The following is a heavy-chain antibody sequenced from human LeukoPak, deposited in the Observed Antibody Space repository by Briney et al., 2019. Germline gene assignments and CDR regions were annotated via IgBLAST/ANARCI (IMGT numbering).Heavy chain of an antibody. CDR3: APRAAAPRARHLYF. J-gene: IGHJ4*02. CDR1: GFTFSSYG. Sequence: PGGSLRLSCAASGFTFSSYGMHWVRQAPGKGLEWVAFIRYDGSNKYYADSVKGRFTISRDNSKNTLYLQMNSLRAEDTAVYYCAPRAAAPRARHLYFWGQGTLVTVSS. D-gene: IGHD6-13*01. V-gene: IGHV3-30*02. CDR2: IRYDGSNK.